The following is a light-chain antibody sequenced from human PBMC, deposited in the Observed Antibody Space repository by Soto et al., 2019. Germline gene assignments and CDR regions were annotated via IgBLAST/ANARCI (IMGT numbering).Light chain of an antibody. CDR2: DVG. Sequence: QSALTQPASVSGSPGQSITISCTGTSSDVGGYNYVSWYQQHPGKAPKLMIYDVGNRPSGVSNRCSGSKSGNTASLTISGLQAEDEADYYCSSYTSSSSVVFGGGTKLTVL. J-gene: IGLJ2*01. CDR1: SSDVGGYNY. CDR3: SSYTSSSSVV. V-gene: IGLV2-14*01.